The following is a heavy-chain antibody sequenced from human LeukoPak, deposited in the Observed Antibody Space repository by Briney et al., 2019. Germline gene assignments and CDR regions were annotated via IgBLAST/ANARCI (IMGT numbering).Heavy chain of an antibody. D-gene: IGHD3-10*01. CDR2: INPNRGGT. V-gene: IGHV1-2*02. CDR1: GYTFTGDY. Sequence: ASVKVSCKASGYTFTGDYMHCGRQAPGQGREWMGWINPNRGGTNYAQKFQGRLPMPRDTSISTASMELSRLRSDDTAVYYCARVPRITMVRGVSGTFDYWGQGTLVTVSS. CDR3: ARVPRITMVRGVSGTFDY. J-gene: IGHJ4*02.